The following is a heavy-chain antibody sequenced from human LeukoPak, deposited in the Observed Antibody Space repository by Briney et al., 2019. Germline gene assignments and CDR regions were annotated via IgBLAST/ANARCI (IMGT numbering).Heavy chain of an antibody. CDR2: IYSGGST. CDR1: GFTVSSNY. D-gene: IGHD5-12*01. Sequence: GGSLRLSCAASGFTVSSNYMSWVRQAPGKGLEWVSVIYSGGSTYYADSVKGRFTISRDNSKNTLYLQMNSLRAEDTAVYYCARAPRGYSGYVSWGQGTLVTVSS. J-gene: IGHJ4*02. CDR3: ARAPRGYSGYVS. V-gene: IGHV3-53*01.